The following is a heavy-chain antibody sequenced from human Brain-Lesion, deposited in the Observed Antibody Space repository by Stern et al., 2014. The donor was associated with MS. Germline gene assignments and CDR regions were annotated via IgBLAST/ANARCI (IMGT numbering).Heavy chain of an antibody. V-gene: IGHV4-4*02. D-gene: IGHD6-13*01. CDR1: GGSISSSNW. CDR3: ARFPASRPHVFDS. CDR2: SDHSGST. Sequence: QVQLVQSGPGLVKPSGTLSLTCVVSGGSISSSNWWSWVRQSPGKGLEWIGESDHSGSTIYNPSLKSRVTVSEDKSKNRISLKPRSVTAADTAVYFCARFPASRPHVFDSWGQGTLVTVSS. J-gene: IGHJ4*02.